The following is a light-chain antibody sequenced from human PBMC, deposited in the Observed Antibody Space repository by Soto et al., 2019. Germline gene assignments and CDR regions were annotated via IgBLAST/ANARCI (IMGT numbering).Light chain of an antibody. CDR1: QGIDTS. CDR2: AAS. V-gene: IGKV1-9*01. CDR3: QQLHGYPIT. Sequence: ILLTQSPSSLSASVGDRVTITCRASQGIDTSLAWYQQKPGKAPKLLIYAASNFQSAVPSRFSGSGSGTHITLTISSLQPEDFATYYCQQLHGYPITFGQGTRLEIK. J-gene: IGKJ5*01.